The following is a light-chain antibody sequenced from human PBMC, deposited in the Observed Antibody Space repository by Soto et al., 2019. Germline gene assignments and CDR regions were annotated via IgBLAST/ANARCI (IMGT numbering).Light chain of an antibody. CDR1: ESVSRYY. CDR3: QQYGNLPRT. J-gene: IGKJ1*01. CDR2: AAS. V-gene: IGKV3-20*01. Sequence: IVLTQSPGTLSLFPVARAILSYRASESVSRYYLAWYQHKPGQAPRLLIHAASTRDTGIPDRFSGSGSGTDFTLIISSLEPEDFAVYYCQQYGNLPRTFGQGTKVDI.